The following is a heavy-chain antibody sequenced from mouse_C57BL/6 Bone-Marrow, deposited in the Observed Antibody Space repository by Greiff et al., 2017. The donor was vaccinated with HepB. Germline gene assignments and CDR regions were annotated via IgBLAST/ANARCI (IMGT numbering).Heavy chain of an antibody. CDR1: GYTFTDYE. CDR2: IDPETGGT. V-gene: IGHV1-15*01. Sequence: VQLQQPGAELVKPGASVTLSCKASGYTFTDYEMHWVKQTPVHGLEWIGAIDPETGGTAYNQKFKGKAILTADKSSSTAYMELRSLTSEDSAVYYCTNFPGAMDYWGQGTSVTVSS. CDR3: TNFPGAMDY. J-gene: IGHJ4*01.